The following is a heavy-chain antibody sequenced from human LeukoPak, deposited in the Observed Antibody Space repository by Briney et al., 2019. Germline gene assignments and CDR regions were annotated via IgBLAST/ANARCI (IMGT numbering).Heavy chain of an antibody. Sequence: GASVKVSCKASGGTFSSYAISWVRQAPGQGLEWMGGIIPIFGTANYAQKFQGRVTITADESTSTAYMELSSLRSEDTAVYYCARHRGSGYSYGFDYWGQGTLVTVSS. V-gene: IGHV1-69*01. J-gene: IGHJ4*02. D-gene: IGHD5-18*01. CDR1: GGTFSSYA. CDR2: IIPIFGTA. CDR3: ARHRGSGYSYGFDY.